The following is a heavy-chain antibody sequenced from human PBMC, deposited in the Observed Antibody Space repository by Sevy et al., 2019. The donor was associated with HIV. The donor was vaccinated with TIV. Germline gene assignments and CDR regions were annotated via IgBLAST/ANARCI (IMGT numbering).Heavy chain of an antibody. V-gene: IGHV1-69*13. D-gene: IGHD5-18*01. Sequence: ASVKVSCKASGGTFSSYAISWVRQAPGQGLEWMGGIIPIFGTANYAQKFQGRVTITADESTSTAYMELSSLRSEDTAVYYCARDRSHHTAMVLEIDAFDIWGQRTMVTVSS. J-gene: IGHJ3*02. CDR2: IIPIFGTA. CDR3: ARDRSHHTAMVLEIDAFDI. CDR1: GGTFSSYA.